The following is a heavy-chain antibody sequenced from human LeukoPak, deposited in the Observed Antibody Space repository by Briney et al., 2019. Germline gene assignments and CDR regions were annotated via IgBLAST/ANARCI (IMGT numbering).Heavy chain of an antibody. V-gene: IGHV4-61*02. J-gene: IGHJ4*02. CDR3: AREKSVTGSPYYFDY. CDR1: GGSISSGSYY. CDR2: IYTNENT. Sequence: PSETLSLTCTVSGGSISSGSYYWSWIRQPAGKGLEWIGRIYTNENTNYSPSLKSRVTMSVDTSKNQFSLKLNSVTAADTAVYYCAREKSVTGSPYYFDYWGQGTLVTVSS. D-gene: IGHD3-9*01.